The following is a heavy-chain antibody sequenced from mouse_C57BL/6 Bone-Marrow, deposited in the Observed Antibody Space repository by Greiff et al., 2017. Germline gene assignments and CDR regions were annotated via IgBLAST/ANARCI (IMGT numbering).Heavy chain of an antibody. CDR1: GFNIKDDY. D-gene: IGHD1-1*01. Sequence: EVQLQQSGAEFVRPGASVKLSCPASGFNIKDDYMHWVKQRPEQGLEWIGWIDPENGDTEYASKFQGKATITADTSSNTAYLQLSGLTSEGTAVYYGTEVLLRYWFAYWGQGTLVTVSA. J-gene: IGHJ3*01. CDR3: TEVLLRYWFAY. CDR2: IDPENGDT. V-gene: IGHV14-4*01.